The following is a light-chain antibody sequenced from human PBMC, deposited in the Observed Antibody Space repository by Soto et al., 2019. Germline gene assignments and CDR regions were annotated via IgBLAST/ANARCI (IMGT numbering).Light chain of an antibody. CDR1: SSDVGAYNY. CDR3: CSYTGSDTLIYV. Sequence: QSALTQPRSVSGSPGQSVTISCTGTSSDVGAYNYVSWYQQHPGSAPTLMIYDVIKRPSGVPHRFSGSKSGNTASLTISGLQAEDEADYYCCSYTGSDTLIYVFGTGTQLTVL. V-gene: IGLV2-11*01. CDR2: DVI. J-gene: IGLJ1*01.